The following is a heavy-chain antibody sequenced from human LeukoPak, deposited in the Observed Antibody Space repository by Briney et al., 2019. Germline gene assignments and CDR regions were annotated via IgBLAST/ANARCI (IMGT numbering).Heavy chain of an antibody. CDR3: ARDRLATVTTYIDV. V-gene: IGHV1-69*13. CDR2: IIPIFGTA. D-gene: IGHD4-11*01. Sequence: ASVKVSCKASGGTFSSYAISWVRQAPGQGLEWMGGIIPIFGTANYAQKFQGRVTITADESTSTAYMELSSLRSEDTAVYYCARDRLATVTTYIDVWGKGTTVTVSS. CDR1: GGTFSSYA. J-gene: IGHJ6*03.